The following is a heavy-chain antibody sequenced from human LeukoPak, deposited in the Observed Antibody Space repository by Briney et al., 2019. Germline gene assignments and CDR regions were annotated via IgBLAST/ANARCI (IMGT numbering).Heavy chain of an antibody. V-gene: IGHV4-4*07. CDR1: GGSISSYY. Sequence: PSETLSLICTVSGGSISSYYWSWIRQPAGKGLEWIGRIYTSGSTNYNPSLKSRVTISVDTSKNQFSLKLSSVTAADTAVYYCARGLREVRYCSGGSCYSLYYFDYWGQGTLVTVSS. J-gene: IGHJ4*02. D-gene: IGHD2-15*01. CDR3: ARGLREVRYCSGGSCYSLYYFDY. CDR2: IYTSGST.